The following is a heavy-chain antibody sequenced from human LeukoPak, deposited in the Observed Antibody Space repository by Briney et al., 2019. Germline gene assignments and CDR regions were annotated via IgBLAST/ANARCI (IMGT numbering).Heavy chain of an antibody. D-gene: IGHD3-22*01. Sequence: ASVKVSCKASGYTFTSYYMHWVRQAPGQGLEWMGIINPSGGSTSYAQKFQGRVTMTRDTSTSTAYMELSSLRSEDTAVYYCARLGGDYYDSSGYYLYFDYWGQGTLVTVSS. CDR2: INPSGGST. J-gene: IGHJ4*02. V-gene: IGHV1-46*01. CDR3: ARLGGDYYDSSGYYLYFDY. CDR1: GYTFTSYY.